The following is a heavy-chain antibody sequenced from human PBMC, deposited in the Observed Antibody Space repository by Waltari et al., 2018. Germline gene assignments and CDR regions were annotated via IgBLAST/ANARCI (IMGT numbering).Heavy chain of an antibody. CDR3: ARARYSSSRGYYFDY. D-gene: IGHD6-13*01. J-gene: IGHJ4*02. CDR2: INHSGST. CDR1: GGSFSGYY. Sequence: QVQLQQWGAGLLKPSETLSLTCAVYGGSFSGYYWSWIRQPPGKGLEWIGEINHSGSTNYNPSLKSRVTISVDTSKNQFSLKLSSVTAADTAVYYCARARYSSSRGYYFDYWGQGTLVTVSS. V-gene: IGHV4-34*01.